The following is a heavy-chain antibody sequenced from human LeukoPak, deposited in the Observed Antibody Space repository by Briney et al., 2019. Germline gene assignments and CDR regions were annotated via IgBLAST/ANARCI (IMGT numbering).Heavy chain of an antibody. CDR1: GYTFTSYD. CDR2: TNPNSGNT. J-gene: IGHJ4*02. D-gene: IGHD3-10*01. V-gene: IGHV1-8*01. Sequence: ASVKVSCKASGYTFTSYDINWVRQATGQGLEWMGWTNPNSGNTGYAQKFQGRVTMTRNTSISTAYMELSSLRSEDTAVYYCASSYGSGSYYNVGYWGQGTLVTVSS. CDR3: ASSYGSGSYYNVGY.